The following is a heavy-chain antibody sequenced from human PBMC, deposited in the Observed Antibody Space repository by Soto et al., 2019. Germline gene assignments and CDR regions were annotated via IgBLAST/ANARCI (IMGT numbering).Heavy chain of an antibody. D-gene: IGHD2-2*01. J-gene: IGHJ3*01. CDR3: ARPQYLSVDVFDV. Sequence: LRLSCAASGFTFTNYWMQWVRQAPGKGLVWVSRINSDGSSTSHADSVKGRFTISRDNAKNTLYLQMSSLRAEDTAVYYCARPQYLSVDVFDVWGRGTVVTVSS. CDR2: INSDGSST. CDR1: GFTFTNYW. V-gene: IGHV3-74*01.